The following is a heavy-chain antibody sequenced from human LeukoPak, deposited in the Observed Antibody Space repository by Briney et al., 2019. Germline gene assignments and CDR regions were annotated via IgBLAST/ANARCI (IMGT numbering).Heavy chain of an antibody. J-gene: IGHJ4*02. V-gene: IGHV3-11*01. CDR1: GFTFSDYY. CDR3: AREPYDILTGTFDY. Sequence: PGGSLRLSCAASGFTFSDYYMSWIRQAPGKGLEWVSYISSSGSTIYYADSVKGRFTISRDNAKNSLYLQMNSLGAEDTAVYYCAREPYDILTGTFDYWGQGTLVTVSS. D-gene: IGHD3-9*01. CDR2: ISSSGSTI.